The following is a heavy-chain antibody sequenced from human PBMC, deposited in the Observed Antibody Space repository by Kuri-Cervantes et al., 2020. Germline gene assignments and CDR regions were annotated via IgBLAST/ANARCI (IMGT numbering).Heavy chain of an antibody. Sequence: GGALRLCCAASGFPFSNYALSWVRQAPGKGLEWVSDISGADITINYADSVKGRFTISRDNSKNTLYLQMNSLRAEDTAVYYCARDLHDPYYMDVWGTGTTVTVSS. D-gene: IGHD3-16*01. CDR1: GFPFSNYA. CDR2: ISGADITI. J-gene: IGHJ6*03. CDR3: ARDLHDPYYMDV. V-gene: IGHV3-23*01.